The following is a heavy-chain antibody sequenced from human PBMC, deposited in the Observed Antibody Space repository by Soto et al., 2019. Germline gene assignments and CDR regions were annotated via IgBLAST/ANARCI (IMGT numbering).Heavy chain of an antibody. CDR1: GGTFSRYS. CDR3: ARPYEGGYSSNHHYYYALDV. CDR2: IVPIFGTR. D-gene: IGHD3-22*01. J-gene: IGHJ6*02. V-gene: IGHV1-69*05. Sequence: SVKVSCKISGGTFSRYSISWVRQAPGQGLEWMGGIVPIFGTRNYAQRFQDRVTITTDESATTAHMELSNLRSEDTAVYYCARPYEGGYSSNHHYYYALDVWGQGTAVTV.